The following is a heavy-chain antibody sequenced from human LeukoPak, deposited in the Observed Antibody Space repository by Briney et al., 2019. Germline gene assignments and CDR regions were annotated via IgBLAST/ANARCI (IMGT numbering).Heavy chain of an antibody. D-gene: IGHD5-24*01. V-gene: IGHV3-33*01. CDR2: IWYDGSNK. J-gene: IGHJ4*02. Sequence: HPGGSLRLSYTASGFTFRTSAMYWVRQAPGKGLEWVAGIWYDGSNKYYADSVKGRFTISRDNSKNTLYLQMNSPRAEDTAVYYCARDDLEMATVYWGQGALVTVSS. CDR1: GFTFRTSA. CDR3: ARDDLEMATVY.